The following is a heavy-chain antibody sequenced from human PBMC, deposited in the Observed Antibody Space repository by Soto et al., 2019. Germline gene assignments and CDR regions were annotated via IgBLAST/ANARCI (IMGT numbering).Heavy chain of an antibody. CDR1: GYTLTELS. J-gene: IGHJ4*02. D-gene: IGHD2-2*01. CDR3: AAYAPSIVVAPAATHFDY. CDR2: FDPEDGET. Sequence: GASVKVSCKVSGYTLTELSMHWVRQAPGKGLEWMGGFDPEDGETIYAQKFQGRVTMTEDTSTDTAYMELSSLRSEDTAVYYCAAYAPSIVVAPAATHFDYWGQGTLVTVSS. V-gene: IGHV1-24*01.